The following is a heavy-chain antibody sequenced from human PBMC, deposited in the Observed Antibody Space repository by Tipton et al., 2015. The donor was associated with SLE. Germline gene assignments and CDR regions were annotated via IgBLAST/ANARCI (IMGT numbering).Heavy chain of an antibody. CDR3: AIPWRSSGGYA. J-gene: IGHJ5*02. CDR2: INHSGST. D-gene: IGHD6-19*01. Sequence: GLVKPSETLSLTCAVYGGSFSGYYWSWIRQPPGKGLEWIGEINHSGSTNYNPSLKSRVTISVDTSKNQFSLKLSSVTAADTAVYYCAIPWRSSGGYAWGQGTLVTVSS. CDR1: GGSFSGYY. V-gene: IGHV4-34*01.